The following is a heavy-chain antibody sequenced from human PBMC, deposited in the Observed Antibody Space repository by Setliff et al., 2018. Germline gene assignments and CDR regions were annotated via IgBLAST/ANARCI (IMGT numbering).Heavy chain of an antibody. CDR2: VYYSGYT. D-gene: IGHD3-10*01. J-gene: IGHJ1*01. V-gene: IGHV4-39*07. CDR1: GLSLSSTTYY. Sequence: SSETLSLTCTVSGLSLSSTTYYWGWVRQPPGKGLEWIGSVYYSGYTYYSPSLESRVAISVDTSKNQFSLKLNSVTAADTAVYYCARIDFTMLQGVLGHWGQGTLVTVSS. CDR3: ARIDFTMLQGVLGH.